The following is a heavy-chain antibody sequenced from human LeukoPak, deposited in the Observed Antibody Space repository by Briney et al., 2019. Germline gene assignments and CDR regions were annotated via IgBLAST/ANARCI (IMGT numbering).Heavy chain of an antibody. D-gene: IGHD6-13*01. CDR3: ARGQYSSSDAFDI. J-gene: IGHJ3*02. Sequence: PGGSLRLSCVASGFTFNKYSMNWVRQAPGKGLQWLSYISGTSRTIYYADSVKGRFAISRDNARNSLYLQMSSLRVEDTAVYYCARGQYSSSDAFDIWGQGTMVTVSS. V-gene: IGHV3-48*01. CDR2: ISGTSRTI. CDR1: GFTFNKYS.